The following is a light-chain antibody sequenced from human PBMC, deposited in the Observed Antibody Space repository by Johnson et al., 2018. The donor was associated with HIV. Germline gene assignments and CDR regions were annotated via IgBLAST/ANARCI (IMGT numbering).Light chain of an antibody. CDR3: GTWDSSLIASYV. CDR2: ENN. Sequence: QLVLTQPPSVSAAPGQKVTISCSGSSSNIGNNYVSWYQQLPGTATKLLIYENNKRPSGIPDRFSASKSGPSAPLALTGLQTWDEADYYCGTWDSSLIASYVFGTGTKVAVL. V-gene: IGLV1-51*02. CDR1: SSNIGNNY. J-gene: IGLJ1*01.